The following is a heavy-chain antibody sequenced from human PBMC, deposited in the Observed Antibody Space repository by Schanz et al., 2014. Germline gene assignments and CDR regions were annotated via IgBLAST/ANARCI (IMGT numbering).Heavy chain of an antibody. D-gene: IGHD3-10*02. J-gene: IGHJ4*02. Sequence: EVHLVESGGGLVQPGGSLRLSCAASGITFSSHSFNWVLQAPGKGLEWVSFVHPGGSTYYPDSVKGRFTISRDSSKNTLYLQMNSLRPEDTAIYYCAKNQYDDVDLSSCYFDFWGQGTLVTVSS. CDR3: AKNQYDDVDLSSCYFDF. CDR1: GITFSSHS. CDR2: VHPGGST. V-gene: IGHV3-66*01.